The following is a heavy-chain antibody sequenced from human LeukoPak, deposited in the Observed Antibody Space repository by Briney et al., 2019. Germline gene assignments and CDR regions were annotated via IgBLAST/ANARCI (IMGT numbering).Heavy chain of an antibody. Sequence: PSETLSLTCAVSGGSISSGGYSWSWIRQPPGKGLEWIGYIYHSGSTYYNPSLKSRVTISVDTSKNQFSLKLSSVTAADTAVYYCARVPVYYDFWSGSTVFDYWGQGTLVTVSS. CDR3: ARVPVYYDFWSGSTVFDY. CDR1: GGSISSGGYS. D-gene: IGHD3-3*01. CDR2: IYHSGST. V-gene: IGHV4-30-2*01. J-gene: IGHJ4*02.